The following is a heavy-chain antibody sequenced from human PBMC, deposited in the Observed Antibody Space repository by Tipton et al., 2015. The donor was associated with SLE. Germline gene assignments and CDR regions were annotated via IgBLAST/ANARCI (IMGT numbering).Heavy chain of an antibody. Sequence: TLSLTCAVSGGSISSNKWWSWVRQAPGKGLEWIGEIYHSGSTNYNPSLKSRVTISVDKSKNQFSLKLSSVTAADTAVYYCARVSCSSISCYVDFWGQGTLVTVSS. CDR2: IYHSGST. V-gene: IGHV4-4*02. CDR1: GGSISSNKW. D-gene: IGHD2-2*01. CDR3: ARVSCSSISCYVDF. J-gene: IGHJ4*02.